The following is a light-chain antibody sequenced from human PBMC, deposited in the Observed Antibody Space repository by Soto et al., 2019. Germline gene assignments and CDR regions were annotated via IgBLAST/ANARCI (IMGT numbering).Light chain of an antibody. V-gene: IGKV1-39*01. CDR1: QSISNY. J-gene: IGKJ4*01. CDR3: QQSYSTPLT. Sequence: DLQMTQSPSSLSASVGDRVTITCRASQSISNYLKWYQQKPGKAPKLLIYAASSLQSGDPSRFSCSGSGTDFTLTISSLQPEDFATYYCQQSYSTPLTFGGGTKVEIK. CDR2: AAS.